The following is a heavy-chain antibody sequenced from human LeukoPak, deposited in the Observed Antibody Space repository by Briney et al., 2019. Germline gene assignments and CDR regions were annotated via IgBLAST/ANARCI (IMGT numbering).Heavy chain of an antibody. J-gene: IGHJ4*02. CDR1: GFTFTSSG. D-gene: IGHD2-8*01. Sequence: GGSLRLSCAASGFTFTSSGMHWVRQAPGKGLVWVSRINSDGSSTSYADSVKGRFTISRDNAKNTLYLQMNILRAEDTAIYYCARGGWLGTNYYPIDYWGQGTLVTVSS. CDR3: ARGGWLGTNYYPIDY. V-gene: IGHV3-74*01. CDR2: INSDGSST.